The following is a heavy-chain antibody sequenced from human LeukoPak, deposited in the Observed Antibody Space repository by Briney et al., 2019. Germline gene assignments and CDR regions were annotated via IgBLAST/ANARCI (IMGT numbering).Heavy chain of an antibody. D-gene: IGHD2/OR15-2a*01. V-gene: IGHV1-18*01. CDR2: ISAYNGNT. CDR1: NYTFTSYG. CDR3: ARVIRGCFDY. Sequence: ASVTVSCKASNYTFTSYGLSWVRQAPGQGLEWMGWISAYNGNTNYAQKLQGRVTMTTDTSTSTAYMELRSLRSDDTVVYYCARVIRGCFDYWGQGTLVTVSS. J-gene: IGHJ4*02.